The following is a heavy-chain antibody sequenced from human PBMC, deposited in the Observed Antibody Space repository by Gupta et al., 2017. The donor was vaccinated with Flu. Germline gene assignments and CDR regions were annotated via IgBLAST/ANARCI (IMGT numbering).Heavy chain of an antibody. V-gene: IGHV1-69*01. CDR1: GGTFSSYA. CDR2: IIPIFGTA. CDR3: ARDQTYDILTGYYTAGWFDP. J-gene: IGHJ5*02. D-gene: IGHD3-9*01. Sequence: QVQLVQSGAEVKKPGSSVKVSCKASGGTFSSYAISWVRQAPGQGLEWMGGIIPIFGTANYAQKFQGRVTITADESTSTAYMELSSLRSEDTAVYYCARDQTYDILTGYYTAGWFDPWGQGTLVTVSS.